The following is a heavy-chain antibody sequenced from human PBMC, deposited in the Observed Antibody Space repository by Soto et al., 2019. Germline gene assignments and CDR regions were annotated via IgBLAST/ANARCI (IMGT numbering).Heavy chain of an antibody. CDR3: AKGGPGASSGLFEY. CDR1: GFIVTSNY. V-gene: IGHV3-53*01. CDR2: IYSDGTT. Sequence: PGGSLRLSCAASGFIVTSNYMSWVRQAPGKGLEWVSVIYSDGTTNYAESVKGRFTISRDNSKNTVYLKMNSLRAEDTAAYYCAKGGPGASSGLFEYWGQGTLVTVSS. D-gene: IGHD3-10*01. J-gene: IGHJ4*02.